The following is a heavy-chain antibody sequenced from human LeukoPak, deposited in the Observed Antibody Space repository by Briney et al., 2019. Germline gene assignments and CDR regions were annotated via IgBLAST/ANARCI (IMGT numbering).Heavy chain of an antibody. CDR1: AGSISSYY. D-gene: IGHD6-13*01. J-gene: IGHJ4*02. V-gene: IGHV4-59*12. Sequence: PSETLSLTCTVSAGSISSYYWSWIRQPPGKGLEWIGYVYYSGSTNYNPSLKSRVTISVDTSKNQFSLKLSSVTAADTAVYYCARLGQGIAAAGTVDYWGQGTLVTVSS. CDR2: VYYSGST. CDR3: ARLGQGIAAAGTVDY.